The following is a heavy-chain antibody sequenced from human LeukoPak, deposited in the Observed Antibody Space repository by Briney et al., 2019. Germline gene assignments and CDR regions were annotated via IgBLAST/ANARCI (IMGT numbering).Heavy chain of an antibody. Sequence: GGSLRLSCAASGFAFSNFAMAWVRQAPGKGLQWVSGISGSGASTYYADSVKGRFTISRDNSKNTLYLQMHSLRAEDTAVYYCAKGRPVVPASPLTWFDPWGQGTLVTVSS. CDR3: AKGRPVVPASPLTWFDP. J-gene: IGHJ5*02. D-gene: IGHD2-2*01. V-gene: IGHV3-23*01. CDR1: GFAFSNFA. CDR2: ISGSGAST.